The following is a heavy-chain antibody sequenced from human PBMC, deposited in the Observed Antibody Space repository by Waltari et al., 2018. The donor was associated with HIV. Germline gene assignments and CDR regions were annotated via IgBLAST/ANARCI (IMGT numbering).Heavy chain of an antibody. CDR2: IWYDGSNK. CDR3: ARDMMTTVTTGAFDI. CDR1: GFTFSSYG. V-gene: IGHV3-33*01. J-gene: IGHJ3*02. D-gene: IGHD4-17*01. Sequence: QVQLVESGGGVVQPGRSLRLSCAASGFTFSSYGMHWVRQAPGKGLGWVAVIWYDGSNKYYADSVKGRFTISRDNSKNTLYLQMNSLRAEDTAVYYCARDMMTTVTTGAFDIWGQGTMVTVSS.